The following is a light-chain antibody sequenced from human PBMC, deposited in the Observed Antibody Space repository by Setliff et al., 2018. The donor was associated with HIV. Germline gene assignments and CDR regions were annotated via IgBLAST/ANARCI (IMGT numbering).Light chain of an antibody. CDR2: EVS. V-gene: IGLV2-11*01. Sequence: QSALTQPRSVSGSPGQSVTISCTGTSSDVGSYDYVSWFQQDPGKAPKLMIYEVSNRPSGVSNRFSGSKSGNTASLTISGLQAEDEADYYCCSYTSRNTDVFGTGTKVTVL. CDR1: SSDVGSYDY. J-gene: IGLJ1*01. CDR3: CSYTSRNTDV.